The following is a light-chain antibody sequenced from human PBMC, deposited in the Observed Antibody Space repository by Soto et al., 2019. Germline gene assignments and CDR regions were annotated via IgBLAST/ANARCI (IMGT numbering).Light chain of an antibody. CDR1: SSNIGNNY. J-gene: IGLJ3*02. V-gene: IGLV1-51*01. CDR3: GPWDSSLSAWV. Sequence: QSVLTQPPSVSAAPGQKVTISCSGSSSNIGNNYVSWYQQLPGTAPKLLIYDNNKRPSGIPDRFAGSKSGTSATLGITGLQTGDEADYYCGPWDSSLSAWVFGGGTKLTVL. CDR2: DNN.